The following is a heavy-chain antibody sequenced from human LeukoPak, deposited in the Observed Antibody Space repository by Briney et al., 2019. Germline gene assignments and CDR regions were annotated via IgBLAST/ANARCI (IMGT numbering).Heavy chain of an antibody. CDR1: GFIFSSYD. Sequence: GGSLRLSCVGSGFIFSSYDMGWVRQAPGKGLEWVSSISRAGDRKYYEDSVKGRFTISRDNSRNTMYLQMNSLRAEDTAVYYCARGESFAFDVWGQGTMVTVSS. CDR2: ISRAGDRK. CDR3: ARGESFAFDV. V-gene: IGHV3-23*01. J-gene: IGHJ3*01.